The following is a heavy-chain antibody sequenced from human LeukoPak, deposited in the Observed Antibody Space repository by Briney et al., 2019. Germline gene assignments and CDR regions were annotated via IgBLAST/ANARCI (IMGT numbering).Heavy chain of an antibody. Sequence: GSLRLSCAASGFTFSSYAMSWIRQPPGKGLEWIGEINHSGSTNYNPSLKSRVTISVDTSKNQFSLKLSSVTAADTAVYYCARDLGRYTAMADNWFDPWGQGTLVTVSS. CDR1: GFTFSSYA. CDR2: INHSGST. D-gene: IGHD5-18*01. V-gene: IGHV4-34*01. J-gene: IGHJ5*02. CDR3: ARDLGRYTAMADNWFDP.